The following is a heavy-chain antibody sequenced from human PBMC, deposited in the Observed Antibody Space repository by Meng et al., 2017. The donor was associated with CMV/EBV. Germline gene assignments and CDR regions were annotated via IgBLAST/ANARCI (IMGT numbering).Heavy chain of an antibody. CDR1: GGTFSSYT. Sequence: SVKVSCKASGGTFSSYTISWVRQAPGQGLEWMGRIIPILGIANYAQKFQGRVTITADKSTSTAYMELSSLRSEDTAVYYCARFARSTSHYWYSDLWGRGTLVTVSS. D-gene: IGHD2-2*01. CDR2: IIPILGIA. J-gene: IGHJ2*01. V-gene: IGHV1-69*02. CDR3: ARFARSTSHYWYSDL.